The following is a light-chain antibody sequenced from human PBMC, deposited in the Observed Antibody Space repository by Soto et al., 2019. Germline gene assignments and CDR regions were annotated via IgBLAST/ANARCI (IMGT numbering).Light chain of an antibody. J-gene: IGKJ4*01. V-gene: IGKV1-9*01. Sequence: DIQLTQSPSFLSASVGDRVTITCQASQGISSYLAWYQQKPGKAPKLLIYAASTLQSGVPSRFIGSGSGTESTLTISSLQPEDFAAYYCQQLNSYPTLTFGGGTKVEIK. CDR1: QGISSY. CDR2: AAS. CDR3: QQLNSYPTLT.